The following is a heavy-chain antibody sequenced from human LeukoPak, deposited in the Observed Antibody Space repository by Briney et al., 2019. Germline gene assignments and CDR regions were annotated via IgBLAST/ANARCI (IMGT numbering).Heavy chain of an antibody. D-gene: IGHD4-11*01. CDR2: ISSSSSYI. Sequence: GGSLRLSCAASGFTFSSYSMNWVRQAPGKGLEWVSSISSSSSYIYYADSVKGRFTISRDNAKNSLYLQMNSLRAEDTAVYYCAREPATVSYPNYYYYYMDVWGKGTTVTVSS. CDR1: GFTFSSYS. V-gene: IGHV3-21*01. J-gene: IGHJ6*03. CDR3: AREPATVSYPNYYYYYMDV.